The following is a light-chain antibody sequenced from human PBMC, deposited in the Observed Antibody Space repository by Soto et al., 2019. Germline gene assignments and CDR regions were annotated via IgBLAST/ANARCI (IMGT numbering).Light chain of an antibody. CDR3: KQRYSTPVT. CDR2: AES. J-gene: IGKJ1*01. CDR1: QSISSY. Sequence: DIQMTQSPSSVSASVVDIVTITFLASQSISSYLNGYQQKPGEEPKILIFAESSLQSGVASTFCGSGSGTDFILTISSLQPEDFVTYYCKQRYSTPVTFGQGTKVDI. V-gene: IGKV1-39*01.